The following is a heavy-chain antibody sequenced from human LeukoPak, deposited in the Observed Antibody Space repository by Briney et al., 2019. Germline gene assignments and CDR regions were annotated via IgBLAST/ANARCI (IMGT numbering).Heavy chain of an antibody. D-gene: IGHD5-18*01. J-gene: IGHJ4*02. Sequence: EASVKVSCKASGGTFSSYAISWVRQAPGQGLEWMGGIIPIFGTANYAQKFQGRVTITADESTSTAYMELSSLRSEDTAVYYCARGSGVQLWYVGLDYWGQGTLVTVSS. CDR2: IIPIFGTA. V-gene: IGHV1-69*01. CDR1: GGTFSSYA. CDR3: ARGSGVQLWYVGLDY.